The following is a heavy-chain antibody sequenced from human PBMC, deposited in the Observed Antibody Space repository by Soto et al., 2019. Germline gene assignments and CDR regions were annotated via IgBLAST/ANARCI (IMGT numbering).Heavy chain of an antibody. Sequence: GGSLRLSCAASGFTLNIYAMTWVRQAPGKGLESVSAISRNGGGTYYADSVKVRCTISRDNSKNTLFLQMSSLRADDTAVYYCAKDDSGYADFDNWGQGTLVTVSS. J-gene: IGHJ4*02. CDR3: AKDDSGYADFDN. V-gene: IGHV3-23*01. CDR2: ISRNGGGT. CDR1: GFTLNIYA. D-gene: IGHD5-12*01.